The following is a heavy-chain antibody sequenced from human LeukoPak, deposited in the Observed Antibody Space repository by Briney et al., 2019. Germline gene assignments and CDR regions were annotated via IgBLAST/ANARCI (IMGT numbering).Heavy chain of an antibody. CDR1: GFTFDNYA. Sequence: PGGSLRLSCAASGFTFDNYAMSWVRQAPGKGLEWVPGISGSGSSTYYADSVKGRFTISRDNSKNTLSLQMNSLRAEDTAVYHCAKIWFGTYPYYGMDVWGQGTTVAVSS. CDR3: AKIWFGTYPYYGMDV. D-gene: IGHD3-10*01. V-gene: IGHV3-23*01. J-gene: IGHJ6*02. CDR2: ISGSGSST.